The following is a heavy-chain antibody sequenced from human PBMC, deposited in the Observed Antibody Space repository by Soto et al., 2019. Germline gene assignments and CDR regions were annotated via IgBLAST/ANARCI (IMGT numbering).Heavy chain of an antibody. D-gene: IGHD3-22*01. V-gene: IGHV3-23*01. Sequence: GGSLRLSGAASGFSFSNYAMSWVRQAPGKGLEWLSGIGGTGTSANDANSFKRRCDISTENTENTVFLQLNSLSDADTAVYFCAKSRYVDSSRHFYDFWGQGTMVTVSS. J-gene: IGHJ4*03. CDR2: IGGTGTSA. CDR1: GFSFSNYA. CDR3: AKSRYVDSSRHFYDF.